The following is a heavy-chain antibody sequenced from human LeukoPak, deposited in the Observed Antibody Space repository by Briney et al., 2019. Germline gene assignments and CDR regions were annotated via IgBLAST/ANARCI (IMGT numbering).Heavy chain of an antibody. CDR2: MNPNSGNT. D-gene: IGHD2-2*01. J-gene: IGHJ6*03. CDR1: GYTFTSYD. CDR3: ARVGCSSTSCKYYYYYYMDV. V-gene: IGHV1-8*03. Sequence: ASVKVSCKASGYTFTSYDINWVRQATGQGLEWMGWMNPNSGNTGYAQKFQGRVTITRNTSISTAYMELSSLRSEDTAVYYCARVGCSSTSCKYYYYYYMDVWGKGTTVTVSS.